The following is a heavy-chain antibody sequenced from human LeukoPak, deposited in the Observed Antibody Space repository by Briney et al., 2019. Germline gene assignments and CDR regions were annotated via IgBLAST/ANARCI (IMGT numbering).Heavy chain of an antibody. CDR2: ISSNGGST. CDR3: VNRYSSSWYVY. CDR1: GFTISSYA. Sequence: GGSLRLSCSASGFTISSYAMHWVRQAPGKGLEYVSAISSNGGSTYYADSVKGRFTISRDNSKNTLYLQMSSLRAEDTAVYYCVNRYSSSWYVYWGPGTLVTVSS. V-gene: IGHV3-64D*06. J-gene: IGHJ4*02. D-gene: IGHD6-13*01.